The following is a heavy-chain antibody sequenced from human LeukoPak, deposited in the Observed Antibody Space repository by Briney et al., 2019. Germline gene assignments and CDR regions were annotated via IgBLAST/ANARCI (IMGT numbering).Heavy chain of an antibody. J-gene: IGHJ4*02. CDR3: ARHSQRYCSGGSCSLDY. V-gene: IGHV5-51*01. Sequence: RGESLKISRKGSGYSFTSYWIGWVRQMPGKGLEWMGIIYPGDSDTRYSPSFQGQVTISADKSISTAYLQWSSLKASDTAMYYCARHSQRYCSGGSCSLDYWGQGTLVTVSS. D-gene: IGHD2-15*01. CDR1: GYSFTSYW. CDR2: IYPGDSDT.